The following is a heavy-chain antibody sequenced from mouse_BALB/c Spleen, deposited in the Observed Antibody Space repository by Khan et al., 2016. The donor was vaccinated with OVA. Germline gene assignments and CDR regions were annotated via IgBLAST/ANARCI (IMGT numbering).Heavy chain of an antibody. CDR3: ARSGGNFHWYFDV. D-gene: IGHD3-1*01. Sequence: EVNLVESGGGLVQPGGSRKLSCVVSGFTFSSFGMHWVRQAPKKGLEWVAYISSGSSTIYYVDTVKGRFTISRDNPKNTLFLQMTSLRSEDTAMYYCARSGGNFHWYFDVWGAGTSVTVSS. CDR1: GFTFSSFG. V-gene: IGHV5-17*02. J-gene: IGHJ1*01. CDR2: ISSGSSTI.